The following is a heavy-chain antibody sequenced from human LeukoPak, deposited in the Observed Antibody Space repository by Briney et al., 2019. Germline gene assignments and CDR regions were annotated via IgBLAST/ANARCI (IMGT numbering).Heavy chain of an antibody. J-gene: IGHJ6*03. CDR2: ISSSGSTI. D-gene: IGHD3-10*01. CDR3: ARDRGYYYMDV. Sequence: GGSLRLSCAASGFTFSSYEMNWVRQAPGKELEWVSYISSSGSTIYYADSVKGRFTISRDNAKNSLYLQMNSLRAEDTAVYYCARDRGYYYMDVWGKGTTVTVSS. V-gene: IGHV3-48*03. CDR1: GFTFSSYE.